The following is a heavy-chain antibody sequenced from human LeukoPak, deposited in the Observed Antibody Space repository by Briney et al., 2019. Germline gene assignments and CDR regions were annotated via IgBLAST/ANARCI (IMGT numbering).Heavy chain of an antibody. CDR3: ARDRIAAAGTKYYYYMDV. D-gene: IGHD6-13*01. V-gene: IGHV3-74*01. CDR1: GFTFSSYW. CDR2: INSDGSST. J-gene: IGHJ6*03. Sequence: GGSLRLSCAASGFTFSSYWMHWVRQAPGKGLVWVSRINSDGSSTSYADSVKGRFTISRDNAKNTLYLQMNSLRAEDTAVYYCARDRIAAAGTKYYYYMDVWGKGTTVTVSS.